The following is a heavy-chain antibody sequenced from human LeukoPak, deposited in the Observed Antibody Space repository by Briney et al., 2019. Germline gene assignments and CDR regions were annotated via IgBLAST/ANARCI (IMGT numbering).Heavy chain of an antibody. CDR1: GGSISSSSYY. V-gene: IGHV4-39*02. CDR2: IYYSGST. CDR3: ARDNRDYYDSSGSKNYFDY. J-gene: IGHJ4*02. Sequence: SETLSLTCTVSGGSISSSSYYWGWIRQPPGKGLEWIGSIYYSGSTYYNPSLKSRVTISVDTSKNQFSLKLSSVTAADTAVYYCARDNRDYYDSSGSKNYFDYWGQGTLVTVSS. D-gene: IGHD3-22*01.